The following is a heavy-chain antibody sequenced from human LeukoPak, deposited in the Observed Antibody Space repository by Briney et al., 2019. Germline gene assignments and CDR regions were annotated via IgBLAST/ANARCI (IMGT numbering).Heavy chain of an antibody. V-gene: IGHV1-24*01. D-gene: IGHD2-15*01. J-gene: IGHJ4*02. CDR3: ATDCSGGRCYSGFDH. Sequence: GSVKASCKISGHSLTESSMHWVRQAPGKGLEWMGGFDPENGETIYAQHFQGRVTMTEDTSTDTAYMELSSLRSEDTAVYYCATDCSGGRCYSGFDHWGQGTLVTVSS. CDR1: GHSLTESS. CDR2: FDPENGET.